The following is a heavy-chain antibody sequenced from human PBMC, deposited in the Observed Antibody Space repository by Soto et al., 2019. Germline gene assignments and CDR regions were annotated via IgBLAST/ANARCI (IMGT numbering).Heavy chain of an antibody. Sequence: ASVKVSCKASGYTFTSYYMHWVRQAPGQGLEWMGIINPSGGSTSYAQKFQGRVTMTRDTSTSTVYMELSSLRSEDTAVYYCARIRSGGYSYGYIAPLYGMDVWGQGTTVTVSS. V-gene: IGHV1-46*01. CDR1: GYTFTSYY. CDR3: ARIRSGGYSYGYIAPLYGMDV. J-gene: IGHJ6*02. CDR2: INPSGGST. D-gene: IGHD5-18*01.